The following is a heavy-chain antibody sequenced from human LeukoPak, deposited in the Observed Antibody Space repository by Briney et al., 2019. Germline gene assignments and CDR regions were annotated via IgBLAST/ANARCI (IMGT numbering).Heavy chain of an antibody. V-gene: IGHV3-33*01. CDR1: GFTFSSYG. Sequence: LRLSCAASGFTFSSYGMHWVRQAPGKGLEWVAVIWYDGSNKYYADSVKGRFTISRDNSKNTLYLQMNSLRAEDTAVYHCARDPSLSYSSSWYSGNYYYGMDVWGQGTTVTVFS. CDR3: ARDPSLSYSSSWYSGNYYYGMDV. J-gene: IGHJ6*02. D-gene: IGHD6-13*01. CDR2: IWYDGSNK.